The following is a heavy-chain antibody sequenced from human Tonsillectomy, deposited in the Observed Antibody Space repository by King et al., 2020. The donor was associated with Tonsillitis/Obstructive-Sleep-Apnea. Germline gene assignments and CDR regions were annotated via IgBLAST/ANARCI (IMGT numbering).Heavy chain of an antibody. CDR3: ARGPHYGDYEFYYYYYMDV. CDR1: GGSISSYY. J-gene: IGHJ6*03. Sequence: QLQESGPGLVKPSETLSLTCTVSGGSISSYYWSWIRQPPGKGLEWIGYIYYSGSTNYNPSLKSRVTISVDTSKNQFSLKLGSVTAADTAVYYCARGPHYGDYEFYYYYYMDVWGKGTTVTVSS. CDR2: IYYSGST. V-gene: IGHV4-59*01. D-gene: IGHD4-17*01.